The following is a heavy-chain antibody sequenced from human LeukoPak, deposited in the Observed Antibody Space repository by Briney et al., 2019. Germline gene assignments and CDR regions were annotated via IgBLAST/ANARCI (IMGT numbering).Heavy chain of an antibody. D-gene: IGHD6-19*01. CDR3: ARESANSSGWPFDY. J-gene: IGHJ4*02. Sequence: PSETLSLTCTVSGGSISSSSYYWGWIRQPPGKGLEWIGSIYYSGSTYYNPSLKSRVTISVDTSKNQFSLKLSSVTAADTAVYYCARESANSSGWPFDYWGQGTLVTVSS. CDR1: GGSISSSSYY. CDR2: IYYSGST. V-gene: IGHV4-39*07.